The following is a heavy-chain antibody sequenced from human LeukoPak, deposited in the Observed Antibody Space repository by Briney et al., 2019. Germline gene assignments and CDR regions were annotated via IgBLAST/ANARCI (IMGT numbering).Heavy chain of an antibody. V-gene: IGHV3-30*18. J-gene: IGHJ4*02. CDR3: AKVYYDSMPGY. D-gene: IGHD3-22*01. CDR1: GFTFSTYS. CDR2: ISYDGSNK. Sequence: PGGSLRLSCAASGFTFSTYSMNWVRQAPGKGLEWVAVISYDGSNKYYADSVKGRFTISRDNSKNTLYLQMNSLRAEDTAVYYCAKVYYDSMPGYWGQGTLVTVSS.